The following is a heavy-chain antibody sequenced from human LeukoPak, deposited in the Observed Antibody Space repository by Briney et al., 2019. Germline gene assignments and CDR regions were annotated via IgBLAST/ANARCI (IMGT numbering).Heavy chain of an antibody. J-gene: IGHJ4*02. CDR1: GDSITNSY. CDR2: IYHSGST. CDR3: ARVRPVGPLDY. V-gene: IGHV4-59*01. Sequence: KASETLSLTCTVSGDSITNSYWSWIRQSPGKGLEWMGYIYHSGSTNYNPSLMSRVTISVDTSKNQFSLKLSSVTAADTAVYYCARVRPVGPLDYWGQGTLVTVSS.